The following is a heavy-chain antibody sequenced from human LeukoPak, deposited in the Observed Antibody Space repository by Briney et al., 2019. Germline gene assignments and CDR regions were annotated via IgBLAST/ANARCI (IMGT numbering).Heavy chain of an antibody. J-gene: IGHJ4*02. D-gene: IGHD3-10*01. CDR2: IYSGGST. CDR1: GFTVSSNY. V-gene: IGHV3-53*01. Sequence: GGSLRLSCAASGFTVSSNYMSWVRQAPGKGLEWVSVIYSGGSTYYADSVKGRFTISRDNSKNTLYLQMNSLRAEDTAVYYCASGSLGSGSYLVYWGQGTLVTVSS. CDR3: ASGSLGSGSYLVY.